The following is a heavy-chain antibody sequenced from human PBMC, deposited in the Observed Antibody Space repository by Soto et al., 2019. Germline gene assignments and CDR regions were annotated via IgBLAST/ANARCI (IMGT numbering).Heavy chain of an antibody. CDR3: AKVPYYDFWSGYHPPDY. D-gene: IGHD3-3*01. CDR2: ISYDGSNK. Sequence: QVQLVESVGGVVQPGRSLRLSCAASGFTFSSYGMHWVRQAPGKGLEWVAVISYDGSNKYYADSVKGRFTISRDNSKNTLYLQMNSLRAEDTAVYYCAKVPYYDFWSGYHPPDYWGQGTLVTVSS. V-gene: IGHV3-30*18. J-gene: IGHJ4*02. CDR1: GFTFSSYG.